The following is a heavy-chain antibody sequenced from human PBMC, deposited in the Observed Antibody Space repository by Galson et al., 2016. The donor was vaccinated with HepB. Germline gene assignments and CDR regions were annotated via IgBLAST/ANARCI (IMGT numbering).Heavy chain of an antibody. CDR3: AKDRSAVSVAADH. D-gene: IGHD6-19*01. CDR2: MKQDGSEK. V-gene: IGHV3-7*03. CDR1: GFTFSSYW. J-gene: IGHJ4*02. Sequence: SLRLSCAASGFTFSSYWMSWVRQAPGQGLEWVANMKQDGSEKFYVDSVKGRFTISRDNAKNSLYLQMNSLRPEDTALYYCAKDRSAVSVAADHWGQGTLVTVSS.